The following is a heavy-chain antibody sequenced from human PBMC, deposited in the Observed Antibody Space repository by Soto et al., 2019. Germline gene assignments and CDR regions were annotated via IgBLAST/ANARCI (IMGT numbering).Heavy chain of an antibody. J-gene: IGHJ6*02. V-gene: IGHV3-23*01. CDR1: GFTFISYA. D-gene: IGHD2-2*02. CDR3: ARGQVRADIVVVPAAIMAATNYYYGMDV. Sequence: PWGSLRLSCAASGFTFISYAIIFFRHSPVKGLEWVSAISGSGGSTYYADSVKGRFTISRDNSKNTLYLQMNSLRAEDTAVYYCARGQVRADIVVVPAAIMAATNYYYGMDVWGQGTTVTVSS. CDR2: ISGSGGST.